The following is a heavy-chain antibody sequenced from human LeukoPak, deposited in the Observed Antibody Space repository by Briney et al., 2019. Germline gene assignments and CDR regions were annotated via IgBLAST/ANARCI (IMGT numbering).Heavy chain of an antibody. V-gene: IGHV1-18*04. Sequence: ASVKVSCKASGYTFTGYYMHWVRQAPGQGLEWMGWISAYNGNTNYAQKLQGRVTMTTDTSTSTAYMELRSLRSDDTAVYYCARAPAGGSSLVNDYWGQGTLVTVSS. CDR1: GYTFTGYY. CDR2: ISAYNGNT. J-gene: IGHJ4*02. CDR3: ARAPAGGSSLVNDY. D-gene: IGHD2-15*01.